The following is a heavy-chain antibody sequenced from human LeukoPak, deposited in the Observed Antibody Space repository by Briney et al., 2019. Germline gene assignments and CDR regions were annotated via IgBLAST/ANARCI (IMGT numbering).Heavy chain of an antibody. J-gene: IGHJ6*03. V-gene: IGHV4-4*07. CDR2: IFTTGNT. CDR3: ARGRSYGDSYYYYYMDV. Sequence: SETLSLTCTVSGGSISTFYWSWIRQPAGMGLEWIGRIFTTGNTNYNPSLKSRVTMSVDTSKNQFSLKLSSVTAADTAMYYCARGRSYGDSYYYYYMDVWGKGTTVTISS. CDR1: GGSISTFY. D-gene: IGHD4-17*01.